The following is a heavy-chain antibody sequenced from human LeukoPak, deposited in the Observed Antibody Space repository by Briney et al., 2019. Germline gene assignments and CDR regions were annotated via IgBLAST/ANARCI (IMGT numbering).Heavy chain of an antibody. D-gene: IGHD1-14*01. V-gene: IGHV3-33*01. CDR1: RVSPSNYG. CDR2: LLNDGNTK. Sequence: PRGCLRLSCAASRVSPSNYGMRWVRQAPGEGLGWGAALLNDGNTKQYADAVRGRFTIYRDISKNTLYLQMNSLTAEDTAVYYCARDHRPEIQYQYMDVWGKGTPVAVSS. CDR3: ARDHRPEIQYQYMDV. J-gene: IGHJ6*03.